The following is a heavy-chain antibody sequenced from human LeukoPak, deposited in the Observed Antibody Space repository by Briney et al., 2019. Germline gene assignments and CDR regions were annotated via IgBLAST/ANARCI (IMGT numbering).Heavy chain of an antibody. CDR2: INPNSGGT. J-gene: IGHJ4*02. CDR1: GYTFTGYY. CDR3: ATHTGIAVAGKRGDYFDY. Sequence: GASVKVSCKASGYTFTGYYMHWVRQAPGQGLEWMGWINPNSGGTNYAQKFQGRVTMTRDTSISTAYMELSRLRSDDTAVYYCATHTGIAVAGKRGDYFDYWGQGTLVTVSS. V-gene: IGHV1-2*02. D-gene: IGHD6-19*01.